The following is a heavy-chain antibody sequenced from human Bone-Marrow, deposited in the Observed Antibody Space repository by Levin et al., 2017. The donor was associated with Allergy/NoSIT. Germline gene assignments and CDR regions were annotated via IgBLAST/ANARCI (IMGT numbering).Heavy chain of an antibody. CDR3: VRDFWFATLNGPPGDDGSDI. CDR2: ISFDGTKA. D-gene: IGHD2/OR15-2a*01. J-gene: IGHJ3*02. Sequence: GGSLRLSCAASGFTFTNCAMHWVRHAPGKGLEWVAIISFDGTKAWYGDSVRGRFPISRDNSKNTLFMQMNSLRVEATAIYFCVRDFWFATLNGPPGDDGSDIWGHGTTVTVSS. CDR1: GFTFTNCA. V-gene: IGHV3-33*01.